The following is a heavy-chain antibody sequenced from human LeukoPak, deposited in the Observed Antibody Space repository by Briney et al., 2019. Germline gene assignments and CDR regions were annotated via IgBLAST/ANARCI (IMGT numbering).Heavy chain of an antibody. Sequence: ASVKVSCKASGYSFIGYYMHWVRQAPGQGLEWLGWINPNSGGTNYAQKFQGRVTMTRDTSISTVYMELNRLRSDDTAVYYCARGGGIVAVPAANWFDPWGQGTLVTVSS. J-gene: IGHJ5*02. CDR1: GYSFIGYY. V-gene: IGHV1-2*02. D-gene: IGHD2-2*01. CDR2: INPNSGGT. CDR3: ARGGGIVAVPAANWFDP.